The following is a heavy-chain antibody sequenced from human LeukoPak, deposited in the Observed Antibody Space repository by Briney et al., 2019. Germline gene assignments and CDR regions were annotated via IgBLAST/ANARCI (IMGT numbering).Heavy chain of an antibody. CDR2: ISSSSSYI. CDR1: GSTFSSYS. D-gene: IGHD6-19*01. J-gene: IGHJ4*02. Sequence: PGGSLRLSCAASGSTFSSYSMNWVRQAPGKGLEWVSSISSSSSYIYYADSVKGRFTISRDNAKNSLYLQMNSLRAEDTAVYYCARALRTVAGTFDYWGQGTLVTVSS. V-gene: IGHV3-21*01. CDR3: ARALRTVAGTFDY.